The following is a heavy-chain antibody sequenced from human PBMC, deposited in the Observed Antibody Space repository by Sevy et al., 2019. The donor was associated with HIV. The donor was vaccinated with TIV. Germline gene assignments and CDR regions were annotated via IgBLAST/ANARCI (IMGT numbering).Heavy chain of an antibody. Sequence: GGSLRLSCAASGFTFSNYAMNWVRLAPGKGLEWVSGISGSGGSGDKTNYADSVKGRLTISRDDCKNSLYLQLNSLRAEDTAIYYCARKYDSSGYFDYWGQGTLVTVSS. CDR2: ISGSGGSGDKT. CDR3: ARKYDSSGYFDY. CDR1: GFTFSNYA. J-gene: IGHJ4*02. D-gene: IGHD3-22*01. V-gene: IGHV3-23*01.